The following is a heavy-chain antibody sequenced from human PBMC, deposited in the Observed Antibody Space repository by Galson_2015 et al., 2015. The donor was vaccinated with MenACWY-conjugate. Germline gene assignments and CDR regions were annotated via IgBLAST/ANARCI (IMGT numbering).Heavy chain of an antibody. Sequence: SLRLSCAASGFTFSSYAMHWVRQAPGKGLEWVSSISSSSSYIYYADSVKGRFTISRDNAKNSLYLQMNSLRAEDTAVYYCARVGAISYWGQGTLVTVSS. CDR3: ARVGAISY. V-gene: IGHV3-21*01. D-gene: IGHD1-26*01. CDR1: GFTFSSYA. J-gene: IGHJ4*02. CDR2: ISSSSSYI.